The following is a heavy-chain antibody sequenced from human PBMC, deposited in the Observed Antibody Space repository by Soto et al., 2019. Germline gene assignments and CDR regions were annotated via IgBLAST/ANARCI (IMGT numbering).Heavy chain of an antibody. D-gene: IGHD1-26*01. Sequence: EVQLVESGGDLVQPGGSLRLSCAASGFTFPNAGMNWVRQAPGRGLECVGRIGASTDGGATEYAASVKGRFTISRDDSINAVYLQMKSLNTEDTAVYYCTDFMGAFRDWGQGSLVIVSS. CDR1: GFTFPNAG. V-gene: IGHV3-15*07. J-gene: IGHJ4*02. CDR3: TDFMGAFRD. CDR2: IGASTDGGAT.